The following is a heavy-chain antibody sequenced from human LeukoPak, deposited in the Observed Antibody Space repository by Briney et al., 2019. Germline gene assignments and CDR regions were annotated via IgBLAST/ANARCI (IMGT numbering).Heavy chain of an antibody. J-gene: IGHJ4*02. Sequence: GGSLRLSCTASGFTFGDYAMSWVRQAPGKGLEWVGFIRSKAYGGTTEYAASVKGRFTISRDDSKSIAYLQMNSLKTEDTAVYYCTRNFRHDYVWGSYRPAPLGYWGQGTLVTVSS. CDR1: GFTFGDYA. CDR3: TRNFRHDYVWGSYRPAPLGY. D-gene: IGHD3-16*02. V-gene: IGHV3-49*04. CDR2: IRSKAYGGTT.